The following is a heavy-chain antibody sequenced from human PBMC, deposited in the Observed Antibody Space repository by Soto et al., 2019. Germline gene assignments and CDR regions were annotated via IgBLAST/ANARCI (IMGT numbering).Heavy chain of an antibody. J-gene: IGHJ5*02. Sequence: QVQLQQWGAGLLKPSETLSLTCAVYGGSFSGYYWSWIRQPPGKGLEWIGEINHSGSTNYNPSLKSRVTISVDTSKNQFSLKLSSVTAADTAVYYCARGIPAAIRGWERIRNWFDPWGQGTLVTVSS. CDR1: GGSFSGYY. CDR2: INHSGST. CDR3: ARGIPAAIRGWERIRNWFDP. D-gene: IGHD2-2*01. V-gene: IGHV4-34*01.